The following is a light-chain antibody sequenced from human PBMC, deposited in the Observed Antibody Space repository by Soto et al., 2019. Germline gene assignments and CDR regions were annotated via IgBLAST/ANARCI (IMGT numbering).Light chain of an antibody. V-gene: IGKV2D-29*02. CDR3: MQSMQLPIT. CDR1: QSLLHITGETF. CDR2: EVN. Sequence: DVLMTQPPLSLSVAPGQPASISCKSSQSLLHITGETFLFWYLQKPGQSPQLLIYEVNIRFSGVPDRFSGGGSGTDFTLKISRVQAEDVGLYYCMQSMQLPITFGQGTRLEI. J-gene: IGKJ5*01.